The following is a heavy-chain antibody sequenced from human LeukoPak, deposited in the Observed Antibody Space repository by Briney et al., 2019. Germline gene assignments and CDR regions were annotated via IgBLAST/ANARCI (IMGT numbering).Heavy chain of an antibody. CDR1: GFTVSSNY. J-gene: IGHJ3*02. D-gene: IGHD4-17*01. Sequence: GGSLRLSRAASGFTVSSNYMSWVRQAPGKGLEWVSVIYSGGSTYYADSVKGRFTISRDNSKNTLYLQMNSLRVEDTAVYFCARDPNGDYIGTFDMWGRGTMVSVSS. CDR3: ARDPNGDYIGTFDM. CDR2: IYSGGST. V-gene: IGHV3-66*01.